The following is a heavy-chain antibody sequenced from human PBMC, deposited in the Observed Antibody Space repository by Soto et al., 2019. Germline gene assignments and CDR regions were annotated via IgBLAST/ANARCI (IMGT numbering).Heavy chain of an antibody. V-gene: IGHV4-59*01. CDR3: ARVGYCSSTPCWPIGYFEY. CDR2: IFSSGST. Sequence: SETLSLTCTVSGDSISSFYWTWIRQPPGKGLEWVGYIFSSGSTNYNPSLKSRVTISVDTSENQFPLKLTSVTAADTAVYYCARVGYCSSTPCWPIGYFEYWGQGTLVTVSS. J-gene: IGHJ4*02. D-gene: IGHD2-2*01. CDR1: GDSISSFY.